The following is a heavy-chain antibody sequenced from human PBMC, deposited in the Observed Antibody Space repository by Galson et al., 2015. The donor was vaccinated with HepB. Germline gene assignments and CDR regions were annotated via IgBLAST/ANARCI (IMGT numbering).Heavy chain of an antibody. CDR2: IYHSGST. CDR3: VREGALGELFDY. CDR1: GGSISGCY. Sequence: ETLSLTCTVSGGSISGCYWSWIRQPPGKGLEWIGYIYHSGSTSYNPSLKSRVTISVDTSNNQFSLRLSSVTAADTAVYYCVREGALGELFDYWGQGTLVTVSS. V-gene: IGHV4-59*01. D-gene: IGHD3-10*01. J-gene: IGHJ4*02.